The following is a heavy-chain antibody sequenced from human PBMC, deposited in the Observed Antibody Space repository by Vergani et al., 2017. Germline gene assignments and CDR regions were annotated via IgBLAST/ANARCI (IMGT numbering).Heavy chain of an antibody. CDR3: ARDFGPRQLRGLSYYGMNV. CDR2: ISSSSSYI. Sequence: EVQLVESGGGLVQPGGSLRLSCAASGFTFSSYSMNWVRQAPGKGLEWVSSISSSSSYIYYADSVKGRFTISRDNAKNSLYLQMNSLRAEDTAVYYCARDFGPRQLRGLSYYGMNVWGQGTTVTVSS. D-gene: IGHD3-3*01. CDR1: GFTFSSYS. J-gene: IGHJ6*02. V-gene: IGHV3-21*01.